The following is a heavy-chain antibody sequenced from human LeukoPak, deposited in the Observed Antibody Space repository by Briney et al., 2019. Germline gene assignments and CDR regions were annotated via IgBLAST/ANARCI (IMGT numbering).Heavy chain of an antibody. J-gene: IGHJ4*02. D-gene: IGHD1-26*01. Sequence: SETLSLTCTVSGASISSYYWSWIRQPPGKGLEWIGYIHYSGSTNYNPSLKSRVTISIDTSKNQFSLKLSSVTAADTAVYYCARGGYSGTYAFDYWGQGNLVTVSS. CDR2: IHYSGST. V-gene: IGHV4-59*01. CDR1: GASISSYY. CDR3: ARGGYSGTYAFDY.